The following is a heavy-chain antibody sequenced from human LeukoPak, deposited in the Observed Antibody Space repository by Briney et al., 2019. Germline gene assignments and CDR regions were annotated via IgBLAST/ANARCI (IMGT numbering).Heavy chain of an antibody. D-gene: IGHD3-10*01. CDR2: ISGSGGST. Sequence: GGSLRLSCAASGFTVSSNYMSWVRQVPGKGMEWVSAISGSGGSTYYADSVKGRFTISRDNSKNTLYLQMNSLRAEDTAVYYYAKDIMVRGVNYYYYYYMDVWGKGTTVTVSS. J-gene: IGHJ6*03. CDR3: AKDIMVRGVNYYYYYYMDV. CDR1: GFTVSSNY. V-gene: IGHV3-23*01.